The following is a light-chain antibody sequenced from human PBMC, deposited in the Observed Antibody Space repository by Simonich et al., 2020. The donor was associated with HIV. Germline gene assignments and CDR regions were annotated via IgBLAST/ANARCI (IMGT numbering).Light chain of an antibody. CDR3: QQYNSYSPGYT. J-gene: IGKJ2*01. CDR2: KTS. CDR1: QGISSW. Sequence: DIQLTQSPSTLSASVGDRVTIPCPPSQGISSWLAWYQQKPGKAPKLLIYKTSSLERGVPSRFSGSGSGTEFTLTISSLQPDDSATYYCQQYNSYSPGYTFGQWTKLEIK. V-gene: IGKV1-5*03.